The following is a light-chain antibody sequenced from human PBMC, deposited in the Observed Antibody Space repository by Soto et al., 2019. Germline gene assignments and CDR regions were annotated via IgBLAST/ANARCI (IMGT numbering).Light chain of an antibody. J-gene: IGKJ1*01. Sequence: EIVMTQTPATLSVSPGERATLSCRASQSVTSYLAWYQQKPGQAPRLLVYGASTRATGIPARFSGSGSGTEFTLTISSLQSEDFAVYYCQQYNNWPRWTFGQGTKVDIK. CDR1: QSVTSY. V-gene: IGKV3-15*01. CDR3: QQYNNWPRWT. CDR2: GAS.